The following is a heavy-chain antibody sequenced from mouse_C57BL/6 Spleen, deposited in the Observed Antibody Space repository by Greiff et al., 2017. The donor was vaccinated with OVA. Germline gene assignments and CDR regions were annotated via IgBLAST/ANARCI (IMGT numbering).Heavy chain of an antibody. D-gene: IGHD2-1*01. CDR3: ARHEDRGYYDYYAMDY. CDR1: GYTFTEYT. J-gene: IGHJ4*01. Sequence: QVQLQQSGAELVKPGASVKLSCKASGYTFTEYTIHWVKQRSGQGLEWIGWFYPGSGSIKYNEKFKDKATLTADKTSSTDYMELSRLTTEDSAVYFCARHEDRGYYDYYAMDYWGQGTSVTVSS. CDR2: FYPGSGSI. V-gene: IGHV1-62-2*01.